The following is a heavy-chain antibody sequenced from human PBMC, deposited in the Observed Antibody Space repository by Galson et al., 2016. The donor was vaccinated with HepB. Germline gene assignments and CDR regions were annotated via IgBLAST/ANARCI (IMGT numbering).Heavy chain of an antibody. CDR1: GFTVSSNY. CDR2: IYSGGST. J-gene: IGHJ6*03. CDR3: ARADYYYYYMDV. V-gene: IGHV3-53*01. Sequence: SLRLSCAASGFTVSSNYMSWVRQAPGKGLEWVSVIYSGGSTYDADSVKGRFTISRDNSKNTLYLQMNSLRAEDTAVYYCARADYYYYYMDVWGKGTTVTVSS.